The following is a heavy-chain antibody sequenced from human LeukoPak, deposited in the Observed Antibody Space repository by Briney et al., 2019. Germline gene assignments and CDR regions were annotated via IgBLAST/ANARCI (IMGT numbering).Heavy chain of an antibody. CDR3: ATQIAAQNYFDY. J-gene: IGHJ4*02. D-gene: IGHD6-13*01. CDR2: IYHSGST. V-gene: IGHV4-38-2*01. Sequence: SETLSLTCAVSGYSISSGYYWGWIRQPQGKGLEWIGSIYHSGSTYYNPSLKSRVTISVDTSKNQFSLKLSSVTAADTAVYYCATQIAAQNYFDYWGQGTLVTVSS. CDR1: GYSISSGYY.